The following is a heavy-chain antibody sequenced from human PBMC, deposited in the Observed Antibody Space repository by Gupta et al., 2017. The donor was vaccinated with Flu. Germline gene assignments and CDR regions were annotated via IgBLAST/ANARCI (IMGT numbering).Heavy chain of an antibody. CDR1: GFTFSSYA. CDR3: ATGKPGYSSGSSYFDY. V-gene: IGHV3-23*01. CDR2: ISYGGVST. J-gene: IGHJ4*02. Sequence: EVQLLESGGGLVPPGGSLRLSCAASGFTFSSYAYSWVRQAPGKGLEWVSGISYGGVSTYYADSVKGRFTISRDNSKNTLYLQMNSLRAEDTAVYYCATGKPGYSSGSSYFDYWGQGTLVTVSS. D-gene: IGHD6-19*01.